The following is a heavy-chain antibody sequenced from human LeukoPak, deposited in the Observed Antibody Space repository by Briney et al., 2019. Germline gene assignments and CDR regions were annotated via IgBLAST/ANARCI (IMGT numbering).Heavy chain of an antibody. J-gene: IGHJ4*02. Sequence: GGSLRLSCAASGFTFSNAWMSWVRQAPGKGLEWAGRIKSKTDGGTTDYAAPVKGRFTISRDDSKNTLDLQMNSLKTEDTAVYYCTTWSIGSNTYWGQGTLVTVSS. V-gene: IGHV3-15*01. D-gene: IGHD2-15*01. CDR2: IKSKTDGGTT. CDR1: GFTFSNAW. CDR3: TTWSIGSNTY.